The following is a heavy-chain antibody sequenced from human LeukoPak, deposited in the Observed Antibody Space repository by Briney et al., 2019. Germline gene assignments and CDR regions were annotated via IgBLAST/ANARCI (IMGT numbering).Heavy chain of an antibody. V-gene: IGHV4-39*01. J-gene: IGHJ5*02. CDR2: IYYSGST. Sequence: TSETPSLTCTVSGGSISSSSYYWGWIRQPPGKGLEWIGSIYYSGSTYYNPSLKSRVTISVDTSKNQFSLKLSSVTAADTAVYYCARHWGQYLRLGELSPPNWFDPWGQGTLVTVSS. D-gene: IGHD3-16*02. CDR3: ARHWGQYLRLGELSPPNWFDP. CDR1: GGSISSSSYY.